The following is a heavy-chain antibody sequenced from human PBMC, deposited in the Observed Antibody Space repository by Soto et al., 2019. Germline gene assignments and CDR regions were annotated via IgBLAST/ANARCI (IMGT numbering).Heavy chain of an antibody. J-gene: IGHJ6*02. V-gene: IGHV3-7*05. CDR2: MNQDGSEI. D-gene: IGHD1-1*01. CDR3: ASQRVSYAMDV. Sequence: EVQLVESGGGLVQPGGSLRLSCTVSGFTFGDYWMTWVRQAPVKGLEWVANMNQDGSEIYYVDSVQGRFAISRDNAKNSLYLQMHSLSAEDTAVYYCASQRVSYAMDVWGQGTTVTVSS. CDR1: GFTFGDYW.